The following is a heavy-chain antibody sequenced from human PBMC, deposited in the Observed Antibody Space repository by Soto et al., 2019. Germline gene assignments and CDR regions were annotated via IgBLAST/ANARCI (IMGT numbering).Heavy chain of an antibody. V-gene: IGHV3-33*01. D-gene: IGHD1-26*01. Sequence: QVQLVEAGGGVVQPGRSLRLSCAASGFRFSGVGMHWVRQAPGKGLEWVAILRYDGSNKYYADSVKGRFTISSDNSQNTLYLQMDSLRVEDTAVYYCARDGVGATTFYGYFDYWGQGILVTVSS. CDR3: ARDGVGATTFYGYFDY. J-gene: IGHJ4*02. CDR1: GFRFSGVG. CDR2: LRYDGSNK.